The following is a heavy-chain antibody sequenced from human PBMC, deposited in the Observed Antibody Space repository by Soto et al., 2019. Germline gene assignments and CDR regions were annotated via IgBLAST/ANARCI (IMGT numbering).Heavy chain of an antibody. V-gene: IGHV1-8*01. D-gene: IGHD4-17*01. CDR1: GYTFTSYD. CDR2: MNPNSGNT. Sequence: QVQLVQSGAEVKKPGASVKVSCKASGYTFTSYDINWVRQATGQGLEYLGWMNPNSGNTAYVQKFQGRVTMTWDTSITTAYMELSRRRSEDTAVYFCARGVKYGAYSRWFDPWGQGTLVTVSS. J-gene: IGHJ5*02. CDR3: ARGVKYGAYSRWFDP.